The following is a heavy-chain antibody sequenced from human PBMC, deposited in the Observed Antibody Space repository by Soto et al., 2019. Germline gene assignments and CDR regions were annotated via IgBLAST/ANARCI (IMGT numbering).Heavy chain of an antibody. D-gene: IGHD3-3*01. CDR1: GFSLSNARMG. CDR3: ARILSVRPSFGVSYYGMDV. J-gene: IGHJ6*02. Sequence: ESGPTLVNPTETLTLTCTVSGFSLSNARMGVSWIRQPPGKALEWLALIFSNDEKSYSTSLKSRLTISKDTSKSQVVLTMTNMDPVDTATYYCARILSVRPSFGVSYYGMDVWGQGTTVTVSS. CDR2: IFSNDEK. V-gene: IGHV2-26*01.